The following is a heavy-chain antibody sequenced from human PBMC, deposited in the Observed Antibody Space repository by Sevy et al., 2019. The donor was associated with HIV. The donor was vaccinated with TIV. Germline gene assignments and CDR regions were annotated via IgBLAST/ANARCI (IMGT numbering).Heavy chain of an antibody. CDR3: AGGDTGLELLS. V-gene: IGHV3-33*01. J-gene: IGHJ4*02. D-gene: IGHD1-7*01. CDR1: GFTFSSYG. Sequence: GGSLRLSCAASGFTFSSYGMHWVRQAPGKGLEWVAVIWYDGSNKYYADSVKGRFTISRDNSKNTLYLQMNSLRAEDTDVYDCAGGDTGLELLSWGQGTLVTVSS. CDR2: IWYDGSNK.